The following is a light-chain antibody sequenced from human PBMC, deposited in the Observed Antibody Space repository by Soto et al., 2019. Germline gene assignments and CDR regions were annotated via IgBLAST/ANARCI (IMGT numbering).Light chain of an antibody. V-gene: IGKV3-15*01. Sequence: EIVMTQSPATLSVSPGERATLSCRASQSVGTKLAWYQQKPGQVPRLLIYHVSTRATGVPARFSGSGSVTEFTLSISSLQSEDFAVYYCLQYNKWPRTFGQGTRLEIK. CDR3: LQYNKWPRT. CDR2: HVS. J-gene: IGKJ5*01. CDR1: QSVGTK.